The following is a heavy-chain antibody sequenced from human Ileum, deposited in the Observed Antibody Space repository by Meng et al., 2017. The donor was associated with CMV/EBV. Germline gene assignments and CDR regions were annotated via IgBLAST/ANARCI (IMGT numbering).Heavy chain of an antibody. V-gene: IGHV4-30-4*08. D-gene: IGHD2-2*01. CDR3: ARTQDCSTTSCYTGFDP. J-gene: IGHJ5*02. CDR1: SLSRGDDD. CDR2: IKYSGRT. Sequence: SLSRGDDDWSWNRQPPGKGLEWIGFIKYSGRTYYNPSLTSRVTISLDTSENHFSLRLSSVTAADTAVYYCARTQDCSTTSCYTGFDPWGQGTLVTVSS.